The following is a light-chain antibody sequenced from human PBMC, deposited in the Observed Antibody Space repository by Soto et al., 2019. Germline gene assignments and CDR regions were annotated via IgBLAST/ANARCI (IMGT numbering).Light chain of an antibody. CDR3: QQYNNWPPT. CDR2: GAS. J-gene: IGKJ5*01. CDR1: QSVDTL. Sequence: ILMTQSPATLSLSPGERATLTCRASQSVDTLLAWYQQKPGQAPRLLIYGASNRAIGIPARFSGSGSGTEFTLTISSLQSEDFAVYYCQQYNNWPPTFGQGTRLEIK. V-gene: IGKV3-15*01.